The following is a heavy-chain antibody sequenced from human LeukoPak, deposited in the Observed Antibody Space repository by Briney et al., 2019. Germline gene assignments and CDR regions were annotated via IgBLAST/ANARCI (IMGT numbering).Heavy chain of an antibody. CDR2: ISGSGGST. J-gene: IGHJ2*01. V-gene: IGHV3-23*01. Sequence: GGSLRLSCAASGFTFSSYAMSWVRQAPGKGLEWVSAISGSGGSTYYADSVKGRFTISRDNSKNTLYLQMNSLRAEDTAVYYCAKALRSTVTTGWYFDLWGRGTLVTVSS. CDR1: GFTFSSYA. D-gene: IGHD4-17*01. CDR3: AKALRSTVTTGWYFDL.